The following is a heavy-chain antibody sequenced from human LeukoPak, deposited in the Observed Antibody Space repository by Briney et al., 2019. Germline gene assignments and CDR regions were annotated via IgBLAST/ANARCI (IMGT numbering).Heavy chain of an antibody. CDR1: GLTFSSYG. D-gene: IGHD3-10*01. CDR2: ISYDGSNK. CDR3: AKDRRGTMVRGVIKYFDY. J-gene: IGHJ4*02. Sequence: PGRSLRLSCAASGLTFSSYGMHWVRQAPGKGLEWVAVISYDGSNKYYADSVKGRFTISRDNSKNTLYLQMNSLRAEDTAVYYCAKDRRGTMVRGVIKYFDYWGQGTLVTVSS. V-gene: IGHV3-30*18.